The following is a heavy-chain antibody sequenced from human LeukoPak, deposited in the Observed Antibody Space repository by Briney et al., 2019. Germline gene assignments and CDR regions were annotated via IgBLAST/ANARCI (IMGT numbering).Heavy chain of an antibody. CDR3: ARRFDYGDYSYFDY. J-gene: IGHJ4*02. CDR1: GYTFTSYG. CDR2: ISAYNGNT. V-gene: IGHV1-18*01. Sequence: ASVKVFCKASGYTFTSYGISWVRQAPGQGLEWIGWISAYNGNTNYAQKLQGRVTMTTDTSTSTAYMELRSLRSDDTAVYYCARRFDYGDYSYFDYWGQGTLVTVSS. D-gene: IGHD4-17*01.